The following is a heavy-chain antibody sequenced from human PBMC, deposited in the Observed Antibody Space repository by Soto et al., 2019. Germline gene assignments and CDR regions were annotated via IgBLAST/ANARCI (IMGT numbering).Heavy chain of an antibody. D-gene: IGHD3-9*01. Sequence: GGSLRLSCASSGFTFSSYGMNWVRQAPGKGLEWAAVIWYDGSNKYYADSVKGRFTISRDNSKNTLYLQMNSLRAEDTAVYYCARDSNGYSNMDVWGQGTTVTVSS. V-gene: IGHV3-33*01. CDR2: IWYDGSNK. CDR3: ARDSNGYSNMDV. CDR1: GFTFSSYG. J-gene: IGHJ6*02.